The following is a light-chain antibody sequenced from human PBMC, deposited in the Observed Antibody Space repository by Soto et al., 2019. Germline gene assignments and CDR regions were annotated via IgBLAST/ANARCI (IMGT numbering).Light chain of an antibody. Sequence: ENVLTQSPGTLSLSPGERATLSCRASQSVSSNYLAWYQQKPGQAPRLLIYGASSRATGIPDRFSGGGSGTDFTLTISRVEPEDFAVYYCQQYVTSPWTFGQGTKVEIK. CDR2: GAS. CDR1: QSVSSNY. CDR3: QQYVTSPWT. V-gene: IGKV3-20*01. J-gene: IGKJ1*01.